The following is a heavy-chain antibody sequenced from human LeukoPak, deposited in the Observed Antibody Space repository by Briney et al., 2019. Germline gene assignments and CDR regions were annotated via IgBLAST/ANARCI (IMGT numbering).Heavy chain of an antibody. Sequence: PSETLSLTCTVSGGSISSSSYYWGWIRQPPGKGLEWIGSIYYSGSTYYNPSLKSRVTISVDTSKNQFSLKLSSVTAADTAVYYCARQGAGGYFDWLGALTYIDYWGQGTLVTVSS. CDR2: IYYSGST. V-gene: IGHV4-39*01. J-gene: IGHJ4*02. D-gene: IGHD3-9*01. CDR3: ARQGAGGYFDWLGALTYIDY. CDR1: GGSISSSSYY.